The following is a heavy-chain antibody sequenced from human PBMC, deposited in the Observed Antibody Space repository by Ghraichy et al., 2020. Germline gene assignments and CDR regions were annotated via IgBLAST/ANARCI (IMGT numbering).Heavy chain of an antibody. CDR2: ISSSSSYI. D-gene: IGHD2-2*01. Sequence: GGFLRLSCAASGFTFSSYSMNWVRQAPGKGLEWVSSISSSSSYIYYADSVKGRFTISRDNAKNSLYLQMNSLRAEDTAVYYCARSGGYCSSTSCYSPLYYYYGMDVWGQGTTVTVSS. CDR3: ARSGGYCSSTSCYSPLYYYYGMDV. CDR1: GFTFSSYS. V-gene: IGHV3-21*01. J-gene: IGHJ6*02.